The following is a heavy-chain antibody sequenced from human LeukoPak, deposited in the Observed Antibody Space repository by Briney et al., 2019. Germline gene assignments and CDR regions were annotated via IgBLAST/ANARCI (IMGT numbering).Heavy chain of an antibody. V-gene: IGHV3-66*01. Sequence: PGGSLRLSCAASGFTVSSNYMSWVRQAPGKGLEWDSVIYSGGSSYYADSVKGRFTISRDNSKNTVYLQMNSLRVEDTAVYYCARGMGGYGGYDYWGQGTLVTVSS. D-gene: IGHD5-12*01. J-gene: IGHJ4*02. CDR1: GFTVSSNY. CDR2: IYSGGSS. CDR3: ARGMGGYGGYDY.